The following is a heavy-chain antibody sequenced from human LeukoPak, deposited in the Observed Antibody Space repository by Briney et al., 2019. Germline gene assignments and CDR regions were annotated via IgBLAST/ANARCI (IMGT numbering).Heavy chain of an antibody. V-gene: IGHV3-7*01. J-gene: IGHJ4*02. CDR3: ASGGYTYHY. Sequence: GGSLRLSCAASGFTFSSYGMHWVRQAPGKGLEWVANIKQDGSEKYYVDSVKGRFTISRDNAKNSLYLQMNSLRAEDTAVYYCASGGYTYHYWGQGTLVTVST. CDR1: GFTFSSYG. D-gene: IGHD5-18*01. CDR2: IKQDGSEK.